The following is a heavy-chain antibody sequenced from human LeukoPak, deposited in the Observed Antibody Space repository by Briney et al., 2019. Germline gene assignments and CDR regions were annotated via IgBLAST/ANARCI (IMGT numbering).Heavy chain of an antibody. CDR1: GYTFTNYE. J-gene: IGHJ6*02. D-gene: IGHD3-22*01. CDR2: MNPSSGNT. Sequence: ASVKVSCKASGYTFTNYEINWVRQGTGQGLECLGWMNPSSGNTGYAQKFQGRVTMTRDTSISTAYMELSSLRSEDTAVYYCARVAYYYDSAGKSLKFFYGMDVWGQGTTVTVSS. V-gene: IGHV1-8*01. CDR3: ARVAYYYDSAGKSLKFFYGMDV.